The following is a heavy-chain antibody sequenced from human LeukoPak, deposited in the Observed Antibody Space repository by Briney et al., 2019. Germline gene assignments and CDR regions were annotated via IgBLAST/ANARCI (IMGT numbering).Heavy chain of an antibody. D-gene: IGHD1-26*01. CDR3: AGGGSPRKYYYMDV. CDR1: GFTFSSYG. CDR2: IRYDGRNK. V-gene: IGHV3-30*02. Sequence: GGSLRLSCAASGFTFSSYGMHWVRQAPGKGLDWVAFIRYDGRNKYYADSVKGRFTISRDNSKNTLYLQMNSLRAEDTAVYYCAGGGSPRKYYYMDVWGKGTTVTVSS. J-gene: IGHJ6*03.